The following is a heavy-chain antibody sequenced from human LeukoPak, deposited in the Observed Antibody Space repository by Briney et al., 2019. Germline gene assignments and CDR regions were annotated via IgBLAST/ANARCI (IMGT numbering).Heavy chain of an antibody. CDR1: GFTFSSHW. CDR2: INSDGSST. CDR3: TREIGYDGISWGSDY. V-gene: IGHV3-74*01. J-gene: IGHJ4*02. Sequence: GESLRHSCAPSGFTFSSHWMHCVRHVPGKGLVWGSYINSDGSSTNYADSVKGRFTISRDNAKNTVYLQMNSLRAEDTAMYYCTREIGYDGISWGSDYWGQGTLVTVSS. D-gene: IGHD4-23*01.